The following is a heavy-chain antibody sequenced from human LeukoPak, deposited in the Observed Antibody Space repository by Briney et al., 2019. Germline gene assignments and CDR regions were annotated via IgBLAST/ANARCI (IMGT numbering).Heavy chain of an antibody. D-gene: IGHD2-15*01. V-gene: IGHV3-33*01. CDR1: GFTFSSSG. Sequence: GGSLRLSCAASGFTFSSSGMHWVRQAPGKGLEWVADILYNGSNKYYADSVKGRFTISRDNSKNTLYLQMNSLRVEDTAVYYCARAGGYCSGGSCYRGYSWFDPWGQGTLVTVSS. CDR3: ARAGGYCSGGSCYRGYSWFDP. J-gene: IGHJ5*02. CDR2: ILYNGSNK.